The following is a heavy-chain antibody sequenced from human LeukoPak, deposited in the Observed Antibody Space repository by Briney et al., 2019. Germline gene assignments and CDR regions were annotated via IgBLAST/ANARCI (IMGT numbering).Heavy chain of an antibody. Sequence: PGGSLRLSCVASGFTFSESWMTWVRQAPGKGLEWVASIKHDEREEYYADSVKGRFTISRDNSKNTLYLQMNSLRAEDTAVYYCASSTIFGVVNGMDVWGQGTTVTVSS. D-gene: IGHD3-3*01. V-gene: IGHV3-7*01. J-gene: IGHJ6*02. CDR2: IKHDEREE. CDR1: GFTFSESW. CDR3: ASSTIFGVVNGMDV.